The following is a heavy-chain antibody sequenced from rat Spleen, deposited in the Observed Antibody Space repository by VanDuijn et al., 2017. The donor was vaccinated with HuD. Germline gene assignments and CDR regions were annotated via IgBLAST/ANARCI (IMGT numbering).Heavy chain of an antibody. Sequence: QVQLKESGPGLVQPSQTLSLTCTVSGFSLSNYGVIWVRQPPGKGLEGMGVIWGNGNTNYNSGLKSRLSISRDTSKSQVFLKMNSLQTEDTAIYFCSRATEGTLFDYWGQGVMVTVSS. V-gene: IGHV2-13*01. J-gene: IGHJ2*01. CDR2: IWGNGNT. CDR1: GFSLSNYG. D-gene: IGHD1-11*01. CDR3: SRATEGTLFDY.